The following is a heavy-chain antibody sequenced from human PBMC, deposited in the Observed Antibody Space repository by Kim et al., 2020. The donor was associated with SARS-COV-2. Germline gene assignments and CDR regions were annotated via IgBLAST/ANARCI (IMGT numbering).Heavy chain of an antibody. J-gene: IGHJ4*02. CDR3: ARRGTFYCTNGVCYTDY. V-gene: IGHV5-10-1*01. D-gene: IGHD2-8*01. Sequence: GESLKISCKGSGYSFTSYWISWVRQMPGKGLEWMGRIDPSDSYTNYSPSFQGHVTISADKSISTAYLQWSSLKASDTAMYYCARRGTFYCTNGVCYTDYWGQGTLVTVSS. CDR2: IDPSDSYT. CDR1: GYSFTSYW.